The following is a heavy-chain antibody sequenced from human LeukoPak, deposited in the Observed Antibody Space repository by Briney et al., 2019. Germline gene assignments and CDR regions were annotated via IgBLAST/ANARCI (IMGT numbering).Heavy chain of an antibody. CDR1: GYSFTNYW. J-gene: IGHJ6*02. V-gene: IGHV5-51*01. CDR3: ARLNQEGSSYYGMDV. CDR2: TYPGDFDT. Sequence: GESLKISCKGSGYSFTNYWIAWVRQMPGKGLEWMGITYPGDFDTRYSPSFQGQVTISVDKSISTAYLQWSSLKASDTAMYYCARLNQEGSSYYGMDVWGQGTTVTVSS.